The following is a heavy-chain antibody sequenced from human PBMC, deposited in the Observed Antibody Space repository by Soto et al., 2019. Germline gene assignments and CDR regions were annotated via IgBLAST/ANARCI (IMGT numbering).Heavy chain of an antibody. CDR2: IYNSGTT. CDR1: GGSISSGDYY. J-gene: IGHJ4*02. CDR3: ANLPATSDFDY. V-gene: IGHV4-30-4*01. D-gene: IGHD2-2*01. Sequence: PSETLSLTCTVSGGSISSGDYYWSWIRQPPGKGLEWIGYIYNSGTTYYNPSLKSRFTISVDSSKNQFSLNVNSVTAADTAVYYCANLPATSDFDYWGQGTLVTVSS.